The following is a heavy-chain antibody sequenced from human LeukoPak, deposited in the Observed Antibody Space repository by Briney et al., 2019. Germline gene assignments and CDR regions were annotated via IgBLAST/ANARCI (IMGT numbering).Heavy chain of an antibody. CDR2: IIPIFGTA. Sequence: SVKVSCKASGYTFTSYAISWVRQAPGQGLEWMGGIIPIFGTANYAQKFQGRVTITADESTSTAYMELSSLRSEDTAVYYCARAAQYYYDSSGYYVDFDYWGQGTLVTVSS. D-gene: IGHD3-22*01. CDR1: GYTFTSYA. V-gene: IGHV1-69*13. CDR3: ARAAQYYYDSSGYYVDFDY. J-gene: IGHJ4*02.